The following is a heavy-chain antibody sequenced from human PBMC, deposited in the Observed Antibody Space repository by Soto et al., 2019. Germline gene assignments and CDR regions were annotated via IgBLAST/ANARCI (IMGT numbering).Heavy chain of an antibody. CDR1: GGTFSSYA. CDR3: ARDRTAREQQLNAFDI. V-gene: IGHV1-69*13. J-gene: IGHJ3*02. Sequence: ASVKVSCKASGGTFSSYAISWVRQAPGQGLEWMGGIIPIFGTANYAQKFQGRGTITADESTSTAYMELSSLRSEDTAVYYCARDRTAREQQLNAFDIWGQGTMVTVSS. D-gene: IGHD6-13*01. CDR2: IIPIFGTA.